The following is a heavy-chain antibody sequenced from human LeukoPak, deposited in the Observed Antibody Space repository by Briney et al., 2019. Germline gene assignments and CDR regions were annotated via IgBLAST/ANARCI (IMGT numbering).Heavy chain of an antibody. D-gene: IGHD3-16*02. Sequence: GGSLRLSCAASGFTFSGSAMHWVRQASGKGLEWVGRIRSKAHTYATAYGASVKGRFTISRDDSKNTAYLQMNSLKTEDTAVYYCTRQAPGRLGELSLSYYFDYWGQGTLVTVSS. V-gene: IGHV3-73*01. CDR1: GFTFSGSA. J-gene: IGHJ4*02. CDR3: TRQAPGRLGELSLSYYFDY. CDR2: IRSKAHTYAT.